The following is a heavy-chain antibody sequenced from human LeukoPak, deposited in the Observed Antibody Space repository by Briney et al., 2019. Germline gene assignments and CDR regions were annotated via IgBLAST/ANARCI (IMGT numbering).Heavy chain of an antibody. D-gene: IGHD6-19*01. CDR2: IYYSGST. J-gene: IGHJ5*02. Sequence: SETLSLTCTVSGGSIRSDYWNWIRQPPGKGLEWIGYIYYSGSTNYNPSLKSRVTISLDTSKNQFSLKLTSVTAADTAVYYCASVRGYSSGWYASGFDPWGQGTLVTVSS. CDR3: ASVRGYSSGWYASGFDP. V-gene: IGHV4-59*12. CDR1: GGSIRSDY.